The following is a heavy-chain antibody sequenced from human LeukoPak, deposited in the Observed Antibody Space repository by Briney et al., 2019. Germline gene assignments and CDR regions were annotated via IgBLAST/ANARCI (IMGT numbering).Heavy chain of an antibody. CDR3: AREIGSGSYYNVPYYFDY. Sequence: KPSETLSLTCTVSGGSISSYYWSWIRQPAGKGLEWIGRIYTSGSTNCNPSLKSRVTMSVDTSKNQFSLKLSSVTAADTAVYYCAREIGSGSYYNVPYYFDYWGQGTLVTVSS. CDR2: IYTSGST. D-gene: IGHD3-10*01. J-gene: IGHJ4*02. V-gene: IGHV4-4*07. CDR1: GGSISSYY.